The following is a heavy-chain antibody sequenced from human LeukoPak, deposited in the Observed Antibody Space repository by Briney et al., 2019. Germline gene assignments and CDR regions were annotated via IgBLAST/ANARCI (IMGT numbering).Heavy chain of an antibody. CDR2: ISASDPGT. CDR3: AKAPAASCIGSNCYHFDW. V-gene: IGHV3-23*01. CDR1: GFTFNTYA. J-gene: IGHJ4*02. Sequence: PGGSLRLSCAASGFTFNTYAMSWVRQAPGKRLEWVSAISASDPGTYYADSVKGRFTISRDNSKNTLFLQMNSLRAEDTAVYYCAKAPAASCIGSNCYHFDWWGQGTLVTVS. D-gene: IGHD2-15*01.